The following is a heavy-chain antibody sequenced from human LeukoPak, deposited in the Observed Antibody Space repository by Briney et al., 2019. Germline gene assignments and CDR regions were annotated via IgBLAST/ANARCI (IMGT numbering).Heavy chain of an antibody. CDR3: ARSWFGEWMYYFDY. V-gene: IGHV3-30-3*01. J-gene: IGHJ4*02. D-gene: IGHD3-10*01. CDR2: MSYDGTKT. Sequence: GGSLRLSCVASGFTFGSYPMHWVRQAPGKGLEWVSVMSYDGTKTYYTDSVKGRFTIPRDNSKNTLYLQMNSLRIEDTAVYYCARSWFGEWMYYFDYWGQGTLVSVSS. CDR1: GFTFGSYP.